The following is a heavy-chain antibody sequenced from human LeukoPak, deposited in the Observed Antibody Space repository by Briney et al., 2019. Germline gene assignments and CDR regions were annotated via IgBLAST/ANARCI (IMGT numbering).Heavy chain of an antibody. CDR3: ARDRYDSYPMDV. J-gene: IGHJ6*02. V-gene: IGHV4-31*03. D-gene: IGHD3-3*01. CDR1: GGSISSGNYY. Sequence: PSQTLSLTCTVSGGSISSGNYYWTWIRQHTGKGLEWIGYISYSGSTYYNPSLKSRVTLAVDTSENQFSLKLSSVTAADTAVYYCARDRYDSYPMDVWGQGTTVTVS. CDR2: ISYSGST.